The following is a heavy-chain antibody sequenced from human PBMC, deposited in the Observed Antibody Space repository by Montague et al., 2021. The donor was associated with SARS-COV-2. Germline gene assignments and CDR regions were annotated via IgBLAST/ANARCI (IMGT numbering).Heavy chain of an antibody. V-gene: IGHV4-39*01. CDR3: ASLGSPAYCGGDCYCWDYGTDV. CDR1: GGSITSSAYF. Sequence: SETLSLTCAVSGGSITSSAYFWSWLRQSPGKGLEWIGTIYYSGNTYSNPSLKSRLTISMDTSKSQVSLKINSVTAADTAVYFCASLGSPAYCGGDCYCWDYGTDVWGQGTRVTVSS. CDR2: IYYSGNT. D-gene: IGHD2-21*02. J-gene: IGHJ6*02.